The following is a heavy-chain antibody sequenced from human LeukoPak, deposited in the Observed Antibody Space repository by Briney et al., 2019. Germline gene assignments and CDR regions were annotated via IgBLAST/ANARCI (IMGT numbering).Heavy chain of an antibody. CDR3: ANSPARNYYDSNGYSDY. V-gene: IGHV1-18*01. D-gene: IGHD3-22*01. CDR1: GYTFTNYG. Sequence: ASVKVSCKASGYTFTNYGINWVRQAPGQGLEWMGWISPYNGNTNYAQKFQGRVTMTTDTSTSTAYMELRSLTSDDTAVYYCANSPARNYYDSNGYSDYWGQGTLVTVSS. J-gene: IGHJ4*02. CDR2: ISPYNGNT.